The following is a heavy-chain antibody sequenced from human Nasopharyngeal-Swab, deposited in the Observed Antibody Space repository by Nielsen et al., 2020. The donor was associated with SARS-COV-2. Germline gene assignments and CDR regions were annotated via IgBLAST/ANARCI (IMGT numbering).Heavy chain of an antibody. V-gene: IGHV4-59*01. Sequence: SETLPLTCTVSGGSISSYYWSWIRQPPGKGLEWIGYIYYSGSTNYNPSLKSRVTISVDTSKNQFSLKLSSVTAADTAVYYCARDSTPVYYYYYVDVWGKGTTVTVSS. D-gene: IGHD2-15*01. CDR1: GGSISSYY. CDR2: IYYSGST. CDR3: ARDSTPVYYYYYVDV. J-gene: IGHJ6*03.